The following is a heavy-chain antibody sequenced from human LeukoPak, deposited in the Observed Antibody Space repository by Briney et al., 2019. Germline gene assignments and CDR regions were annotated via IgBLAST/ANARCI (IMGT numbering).Heavy chain of an antibody. Sequence: ASVEVSCKASGYTFTSYDINWVRQATGQGLEWMGWMNPNSGNTGYAQKFQGRVTITSNTSISTAYMELSSLRSEDTAVYYCARGRGYCSSTSCYHFDYWGQGTLVTVSS. D-gene: IGHD2-2*01. J-gene: IGHJ4*02. CDR3: ARGRGYCSSTSCYHFDY. CDR1: GYTFTSYD. V-gene: IGHV1-8*03. CDR2: MNPNSGNT.